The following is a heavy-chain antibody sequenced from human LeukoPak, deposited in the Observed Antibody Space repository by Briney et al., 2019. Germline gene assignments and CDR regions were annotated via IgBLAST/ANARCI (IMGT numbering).Heavy chain of an antibody. V-gene: IGHV3-48*01. CDR3: VRDRFYSFDY. J-gene: IGHJ4*02. CDR2: ISSSSSAI. Sequence: GGSLRLSCAASGFTFSSYSMNCVRQAPGKGLEWISYISSSSSAIYYADSVKGRFTISRDNAKNSLYLQMNSLRGEDTAVYYCVRDRFYSFDYWGQGTLVTVSS. CDR1: GFTFSSYS.